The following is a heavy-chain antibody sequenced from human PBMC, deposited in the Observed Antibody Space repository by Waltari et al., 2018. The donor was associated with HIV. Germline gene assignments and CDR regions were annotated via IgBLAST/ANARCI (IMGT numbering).Heavy chain of an antibody. CDR1: GFTFSSYS. D-gene: IGHD4-17*01. CDR2: ISSSSSYI. Sequence: EVQLVESGGGLVKPGGSLRLSCAASGFTFSSYSMNWVRQAPGKGLEWVSSISSSSSYIYYADSVKGRFTISRDNAKNSLYLQMNSLRAEDTAVYYCAGTFYGDYYYFDYWGQGTLVTVSS. CDR3: AGTFYGDYYYFDY. J-gene: IGHJ4*02. V-gene: IGHV3-21*01.